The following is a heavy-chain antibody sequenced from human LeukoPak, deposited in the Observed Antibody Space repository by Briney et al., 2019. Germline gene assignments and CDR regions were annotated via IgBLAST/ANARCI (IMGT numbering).Heavy chain of an antibody. Sequence: SETLSLTCTVSGGSISSYYWSWIRQPAGKGLEWIGRIYTSGSTNYNRSLKSRVTMSVDTSKNQFSLKLSSVTAADTAVYYCARDQHSSSWYWGWAFDIWGQGTMVTVSS. CDR2: IYTSGST. D-gene: IGHD6-13*01. V-gene: IGHV4-4*07. CDR1: GGSISSYY. J-gene: IGHJ3*02. CDR3: ARDQHSSSWYWGWAFDI.